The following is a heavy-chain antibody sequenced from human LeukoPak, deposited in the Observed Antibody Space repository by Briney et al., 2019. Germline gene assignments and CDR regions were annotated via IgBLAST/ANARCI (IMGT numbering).Heavy chain of an antibody. V-gene: IGHV1-46*01. D-gene: IGHD3-16*02. Sequence: GASVKVSCKASGYTFTSYYMHWVRQAPGQGLEWMGIINPSGGSTSYAQKFQGRVTMTRDTSTSTVYMELSSLRSEDTAVYYCARGLGVDNYDYVWGSYRSPNFDYWGQGTLVTVSS. CDR2: INPSGGST. CDR3: ARGLGVDNYDYVWGSYRSPNFDY. J-gene: IGHJ4*02. CDR1: GYTFTSYY.